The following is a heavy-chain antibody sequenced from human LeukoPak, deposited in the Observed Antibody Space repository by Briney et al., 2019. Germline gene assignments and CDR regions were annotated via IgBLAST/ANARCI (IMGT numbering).Heavy chain of an antibody. CDR3: ASRAIDSSGAFDY. CDR1: GGTFSSYA. CDR2: IIPIFGTA. V-gene: IGHV1-69*05. D-gene: IGHD3-22*01. J-gene: IGHJ4*02. Sequence: GSSVKVSCKASGGTFSSYAISWVRPAPGQGLEWMGGIIPIFGTANYAQKFQGRVTITTDESTSTAYMELSSLRSEDTAVYYCASRAIDSSGAFDYWGQGTLVTVSS.